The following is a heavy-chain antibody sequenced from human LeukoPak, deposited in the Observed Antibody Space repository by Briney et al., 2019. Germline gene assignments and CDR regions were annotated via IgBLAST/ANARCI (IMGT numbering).Heavy chain of an antibody. CDR3: ARGRYSSSWYVDY. CDR2: IYYSGST. D-gene: IGHD6-13*01. J-gene: IGHJ4*02. CDR1: GGSISSSSYY. Sequence: SETLSLTCTVSGGSISSSSYYWGWIRQPPGKGLEWIGYIYYSGSTNYNPSLKSRVTISVDTSKNQFSLKLSSVTAADTAVYYCARGRYSSSWYVDYWGQGTLVTVSS. V-gene: IGHV4-61*05.